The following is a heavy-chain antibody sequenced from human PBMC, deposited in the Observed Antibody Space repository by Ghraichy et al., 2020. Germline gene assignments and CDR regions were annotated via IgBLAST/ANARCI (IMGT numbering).Heavy chain of an antibody. CDR1: GGSISSSSYY. D-gene: IGHD1-26*01. V-gene: IGHV4-39*01. J-gene: IGHJ4*02. CDR3: ARPSTPYSGSYVY. Sequence: SETLSLTCTVSGGSISSSSYYWGWIHQPPGKGLEWIGSIYYSGSTYYNPSLKSRVTISVDTSKNQFSLKLSSVTAADTAVYYCARPSTPYSGSYVYWGQGTLVTVSS. CDR2: IYYSGST.